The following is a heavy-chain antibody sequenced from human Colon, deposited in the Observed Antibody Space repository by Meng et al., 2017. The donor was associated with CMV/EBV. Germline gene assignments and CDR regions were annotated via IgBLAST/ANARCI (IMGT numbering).Heavy chain of an antibody. J-gene: IGHJ4*02. Sequence: QGQLMQSGAGGKEPGASVTVSCKTSGYTFSDYYMHWVRQAPGQGLEWMGWIRSDGSATNYAQKFRGRVTMTRDASVSTAYMELSGLTSDDTAVYFCVRSSGWSLFDYWGPGALSPSPQ. CDR1: GYTFSDYY. CDR3: VRSSGWSLFDY. CDR2: IRSDGSAT. V-gene: IGHV1-2*02. D-gene: IGHD6-19*01.